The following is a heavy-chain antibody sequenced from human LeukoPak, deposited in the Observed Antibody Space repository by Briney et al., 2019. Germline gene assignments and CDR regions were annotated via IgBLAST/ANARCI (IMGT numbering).Heavy chain of an antibody. Sequence: GGSLRLSCAASGFSFNSYWMHWVRQAPGSGLVWVSRISNDGRSTSFADSVKGRFTISRDNAKNTLYLQMNGLSAEDTAVYYCTRGREGNYGLFDSWGQRTLVTVSS. CDR3: TRGREGNYGLFDS. CDR2: ISNDGRST. V-gene: IGHV3-74*01. D-gene: IGHD3-10*01. J-gene: IGHJ4*02. CDR1: GFSFNSYW.